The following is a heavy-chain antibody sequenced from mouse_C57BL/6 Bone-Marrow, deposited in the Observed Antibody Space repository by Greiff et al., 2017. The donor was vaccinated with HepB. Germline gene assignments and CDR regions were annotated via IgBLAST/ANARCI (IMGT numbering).Heavy chain of an antibody. V-gene: IGHV5-12*01. CDR2: ISNGGGST. D-gene: IGHD1-1*01. Sequence: EVMLVESGGGLVQPGGSLKLSCAASGFTFSDYYMYWVRQTPEKRLEWVAYISNGGGSTYYPDTVKGRFTISRDNATNTPYLHMSRLQSDDTAMYYCASHEDYYASCYAIDYWGQGTSVTVSS. J-gene: IGHJ4*01. CDR3: ASHEDYYASCYAIDY. CDR1: GFTFSDYY.